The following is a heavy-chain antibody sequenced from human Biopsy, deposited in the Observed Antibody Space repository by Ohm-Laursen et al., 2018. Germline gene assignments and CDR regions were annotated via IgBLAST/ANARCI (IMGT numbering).Heavy chain of an antibody. D-gene: IGHD3-22*01. V-gene: IGHV4-39*01. CDR2: IFYRGST. CDR1: GGSISNNNYY. CDR3: ARDYDTSGYYYVS. J-gene: IGHJ5*02. Sequence: TLSLTCSVSGGSISNNNYYWGWIRQPPGKGLEWIGSIFYRGSTHYKPSLKSRVNISVDTSKNQFSLKLNSVTAADTAVYYCARDYDTSGYYYVSWGQGALVTVSS.